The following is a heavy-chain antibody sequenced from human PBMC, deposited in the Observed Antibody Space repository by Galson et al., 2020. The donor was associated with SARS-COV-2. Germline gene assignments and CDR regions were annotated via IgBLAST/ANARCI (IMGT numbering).Heavy chain of an antibody. CDR2: IRSSGSTI. V-gene: IGHV3-11*01. CDR3: ARSLDDFYDNSDDWDPNQAWFDP. D-gene: IGHD3-3*01. CDR1: GFTFSDYY. J-gene: IGHJ5*02. Sequence: GESLKTSCAASGFTFSDYYMSWIRQAPGKGLEWVSHIRSSGSTIYYADSVKGRFTISRDNTKKSLYLQMNSLRTEDTAVYYCARSLDDFYDNSDDWDPNQAWFDPWGQGTLVTVSA.